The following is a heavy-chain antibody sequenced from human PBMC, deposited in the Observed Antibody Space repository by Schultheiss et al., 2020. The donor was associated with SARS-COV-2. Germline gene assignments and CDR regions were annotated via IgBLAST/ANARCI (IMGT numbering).Heavy chain of an antibody. D-gene: IGHD2-15*01. CDR1: GFTFSDYF. V-gene: IGHV3-11*04. CDR3: ATAEDIVVVVAAHY. Sequence: GESLKISCAASGFTFSDYFMSWIRQAPGKGLEWVSYISSSGSTIYYADSVKGRFTISRDNSKNTLYLQMNSLRAEDTAVYYCATAEDIVVVVAAHYWGQGTLVTVSS. CDR2: ISSSGSTI. J-gene: IGHJ4*02.